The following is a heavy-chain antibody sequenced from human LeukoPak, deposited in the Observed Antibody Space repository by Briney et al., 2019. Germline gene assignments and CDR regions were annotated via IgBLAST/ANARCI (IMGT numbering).Heavy chain of an antibody. D-gene: IGHD3-22*01. CDR3: ASRYYYDRSGYPNYYYGMDV. CDR2: ISSSSSTI. CDR1: GFTFSSYS. V-gene: IGHV3-48*01. Sequence: GGSLRLSCAASGFTFSSYSMNWVRQAPGKGLEWVSYISSSSSTIYYADSVKGRFTISRDNAKNSLYLQMNSLRAEDTAVYYCASRYYYDRSGYPNYYYGMDVWGQGTTVTVSS. J-gene: IGHJ6*02.